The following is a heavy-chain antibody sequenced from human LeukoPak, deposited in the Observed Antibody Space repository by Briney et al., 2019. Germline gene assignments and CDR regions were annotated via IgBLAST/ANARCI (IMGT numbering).Heavy chain of an antibody. D-gene: IGHD4-17*01. CDR3: AIRAASGNDYGSSGAFDI. V-gene: IGHV3-33*01. CDR2: IWYDGSNK. Sequence: PGGSLRLSCAASGFTFSSYGMHWVRQAPGKGLEWVAVIWYDGSNKYYADSVKGRFTISRDNSKNTLYLQMNSLRAEDTAVYYCAIRAASGNDYGSSGAFDIWGQGTMVTVSS. J-gene: IGHJ3*02. CDR1: GFTFSSYG.